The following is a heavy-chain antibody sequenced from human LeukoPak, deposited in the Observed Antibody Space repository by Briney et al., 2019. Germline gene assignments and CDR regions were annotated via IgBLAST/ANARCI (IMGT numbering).Heavy chain of an antibody. D-gene: IGHD5-18*01. CDR1: GFSFSSDR. J-gene: IGHJ4*02. CDR2: IKEVGSEK. Sequence: RGSLRLSCAASGFSFSSDRKSWVRQAPGEGLEWVANIKEVGSEKDYVDAVKGRFTISRDNAKNSLFLQMNSLRAEDTAVYYCARGGYTDGYWGQGTLVTVSS. V-gene: IGHV3-7*04. CDR3: ARGGYTDGY.